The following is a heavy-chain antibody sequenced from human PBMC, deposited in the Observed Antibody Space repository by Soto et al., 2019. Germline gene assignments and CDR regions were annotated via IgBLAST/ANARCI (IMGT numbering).Heavy chain of an antibody. D-gene: IGHD4-17*01. J-gene: IGHJ4*02. CDR2: IRSKANKYAT. CDR3: TRGYGDYVRDY. CDR1: GFSFSGSD. Sequence: EVQLVESGGGLVQPGESLKLSCAVSGFSFSGSDMHWVRQASGKGLEWVGRIRSKANKYATAYAASVKGRFTISRDDSKNTAYLQMNSLKSEDTAVYYGTRGYGDYVRDYWGQGTLVTVSS. V-gene: IGHV3-73*01.